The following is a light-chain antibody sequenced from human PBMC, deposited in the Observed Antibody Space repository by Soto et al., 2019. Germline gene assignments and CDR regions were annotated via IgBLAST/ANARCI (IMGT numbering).Light chain of an antibody. J-gene: IGKJ1*01. V-gene: IGKV3-20*01. Sequence: EIVLTQSPGTLSLSPGERATLSCGASQTVSGNKLAWYQQKPGRPPRLLIYGASTRATGIPDRFSGSGSGTDFTLTISRLEPEDFAVYYCQQYGDSKIFGQGTKV. CDR3: QQYGDSKI. CDR2: GAS. CDR1: QTVSGNK.